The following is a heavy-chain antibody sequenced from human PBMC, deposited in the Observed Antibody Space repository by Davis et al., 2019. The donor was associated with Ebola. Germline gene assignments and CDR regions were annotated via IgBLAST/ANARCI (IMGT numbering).Heavy chain of an antibody. V-gene: IGHV1-18*01. CDR1: GYTFTSYG. CDR2: ISAYNGNT. J-gene: IGHJ6*02. CDR3: ARDLYYDSSGYYWPRVYYYYGMDV. D-gene: IGHD3-22*01. Sequence: ASVKVSCKASGYTFTSYGIRWVRQAPGQGLEWMGWISAYNGNTNYAQKLQGRVTMTTDTSTSPAYMELRSLRSDDTAVYYCARDLYYDSSGYYWPRVYYYYGMDVWGQGTTVTVSS.